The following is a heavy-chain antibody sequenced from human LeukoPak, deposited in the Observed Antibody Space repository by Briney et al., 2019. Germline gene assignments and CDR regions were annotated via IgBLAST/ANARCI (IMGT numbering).Heavy chain of an antibody. CDR3: AREGVYRFDP. V-gene: IGHV7-4-1*02. J-gene: IGHJ5*02. Sequence: ASVKVSCKAPGYTFTSSATNLVRQAPGQGLEWMGSIKTNTGNPTYAQGFTGRFVFSLDTSVSTAYLQISSLKAEDTAVYYCAREGVYRFDPWGQGTLVTVSS. CDR2: IKTNTGNP. D-gene: IGHD3-10*01. CDR1: GYTFTSSA.